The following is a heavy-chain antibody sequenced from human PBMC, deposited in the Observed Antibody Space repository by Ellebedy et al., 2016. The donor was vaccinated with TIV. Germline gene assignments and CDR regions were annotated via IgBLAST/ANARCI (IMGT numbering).Heavy chain of an antibody. Sequence: MPSETLSLTCTVSGASIISDSYYWGWIRQTPGKGLEWIGSIYLNGTIYYTPSLTSRLTIFVDTSKSHFSLTLSSVTAADTAGYYCARHRFLAADFWGQGTLVAVSS. V-gene: IGHV4-39*01. D-gene: IGHD3-3*01. J-gene: IGHJ4*02. CDR3: ARHRFLAADF. CDR2: IYLNGTI. CDR1: GASIISDSYY.